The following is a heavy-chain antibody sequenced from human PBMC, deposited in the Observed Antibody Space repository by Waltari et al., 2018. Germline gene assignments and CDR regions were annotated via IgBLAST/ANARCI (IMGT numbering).Heavy chain of an antibody. Sequence: QLQLQESGPGLVKPSETLSLTCTVSGGSISSSSYYWGWIRQPPGKGLEWIGSIYNSGSTYYNPSLKSRVTISVDTSKNQFSLKLSSVTAADTAVYYCARLPVWFGDHNWFDPWGQGTLVTVSS. CDR1: GGSISSSSYY. D-gene: IGHD3-10*01. J-gene: IGHJ5*02. CDR2: IYNSGST. CDR3: ARLPVWFGDHNWFDP. V-gene: IGHV4-39*01.